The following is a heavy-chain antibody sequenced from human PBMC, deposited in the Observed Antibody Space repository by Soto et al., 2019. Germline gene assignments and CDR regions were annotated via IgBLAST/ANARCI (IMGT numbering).Heavy chain of an antibody. D-gene: IGHD1-26*01. V-gene: IGHV3-74*01. J-gene: IGHJ4*02. CDR1: GLTFSIYW. CDR3: ARREATDGVLDF. Sequence: EVQLVESGGGLVQPGGSLRLSCAASGLTFSIYWMHWVRQAPGKGLVWVSRINGDGSATNYADSVKGRFTISRDNAKNTLHLQMNSLRAEDTALYYCARREATDGVLDFWGQGTLVTVSS. CDR2: INGDGSAT.